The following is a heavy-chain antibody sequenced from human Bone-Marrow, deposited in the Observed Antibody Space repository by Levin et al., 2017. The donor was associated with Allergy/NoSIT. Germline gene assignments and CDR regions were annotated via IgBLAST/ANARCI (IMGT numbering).Heavy chain of an antibody. CDR2: TRHKANSHTT. CDR3: ARGSRAFDI. V-gene: IGHV3-72*01. J-gene: IGHJ3*02. D-gene: IGHD3-10*01. Sequence: GGSLRLSCETSGFIFSEHIIDWLRQAPGKGLEWVGRTRHKANSHTTDYAASVKGRFTISRDDSKSSVYLQMNSLETEDTAVYYCARGSRAFDIWGQGTVVTVSS. CDR1: GFIFSEHI.